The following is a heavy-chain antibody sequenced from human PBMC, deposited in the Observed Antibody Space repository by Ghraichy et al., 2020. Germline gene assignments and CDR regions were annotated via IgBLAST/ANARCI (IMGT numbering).Heavy chain of an antibody. J-gene: IGHJ4*02. CDR1: GGSISSYY. V-gene: IGHV4-59*01. Sequence: SETLSLTCTVSGGSISSYYWSCIRQPPGKGLEYIGYIHYSGSTNCNPSLKSRVTISIDTSRNQFSLRMTSVTAADTAVYYCASALTGSTDSDFWGQGTLVTVSS. CDR3: ASALTGSTDSDF. CDR2: IHYSGST. D-gene: IGHD4-17*01.